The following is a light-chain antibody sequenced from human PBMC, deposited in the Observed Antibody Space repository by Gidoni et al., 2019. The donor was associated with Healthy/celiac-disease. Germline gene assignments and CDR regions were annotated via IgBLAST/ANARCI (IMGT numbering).Light chain of an antibody. V-gene: IGKV4-1*01. Sequence: DLVMPQSPDSLQLALGESSTINCKSSQSVLYSSNNRSYLACYQQKPGQPPKLLIYWASTREAGVPDRFSGSGSGADFTLTISSLQAEDVAVYYCHQYYSTPPYTFGQGTKLEIK. CDR2: WAS. CDR1: QSVLYSSNNRSY. CDR3: HQYYSTPPYT. J-gene: IGKJ2*01.